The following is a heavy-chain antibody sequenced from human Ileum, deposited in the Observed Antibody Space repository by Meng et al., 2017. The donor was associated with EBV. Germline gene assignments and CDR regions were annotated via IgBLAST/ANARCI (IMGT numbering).Heavy chain of an antibody. J-gene: IGHJ4*02. CDR2: ISSSSSYI. CDR1: GFTFSSYS. Sequence: EVQLVESGGGLVKPGGSXXLPCAASGFTFSSYSMNWVRQAPGKGLEWVSSISSSSSYIYYADSVKGRFTISRDNAKNSLYLQMNSLRAEDTAVYYCARAPPYGPCFDYWGQGTLVTVSS. V-gene: IGHV3-21*01. D-gene: IGHD4-17*01. CDR3: ARAPPYGPCFDY.